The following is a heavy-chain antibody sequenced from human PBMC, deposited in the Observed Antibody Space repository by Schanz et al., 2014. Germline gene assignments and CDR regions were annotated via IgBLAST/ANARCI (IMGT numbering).Heavy chain of an antibody. D-gene: IGHD1-1*01. Sequence: QVQLQESGPGLVKPSQTLSLTCTVSGGSIRSGTYYWSWIRQPAGKALEWVGRVFPNGITNYNPAHDRRATISLNSPKTLFSQTLTSLTAADTAGYYCARDTTWRLDLWGRGTLVTVSS. CDR2: VFPNGIT. V-gene: IGHV4-61*02. CDR1: GGSIRSGTYY. CDR3: ARDTTWRLDL. J-gene: IGHJ2*01.